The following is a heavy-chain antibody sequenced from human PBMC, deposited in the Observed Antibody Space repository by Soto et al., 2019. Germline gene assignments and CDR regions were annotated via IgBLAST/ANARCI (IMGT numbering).Heavy chain of an antibody. J-gene: IGHJ5*02. V-gene: IGHV3-48*03. CDR3: ARGWDCSSTTCYTHNSFDP. CDR1: GFTFSSYE. Sequence: GGSLRLSCAASGFTFSSYEMNWVRQAPGKGLEWVSYISHSGGTIYSADSVRGRFTISRDNAKNSLYLQMNSLRVEDTAVYYCARGWDCSSTTCYTHNSFDPWGQGMLVTVSS. D-gene: IGHD2-2*02. CDR2: ISHSGGTI.